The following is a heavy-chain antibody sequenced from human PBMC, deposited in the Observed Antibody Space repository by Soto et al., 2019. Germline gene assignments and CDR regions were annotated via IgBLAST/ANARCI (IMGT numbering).Heavy chain of an antibody. CDR1: GGSISSGDYY. D-gene: IGHD6-6*01. CDR3: ASSQLDPRSYYYYGMDV. J-gene: IGHJ6*02. Sequence: SETLSLTCTVSGGSISSGDYYWSWIRQPPGKGLEWIGYIYYSGSTYYNPSLKNRVTISVDTSKNQFPLKLSSVTAADTAVYYCASSQLDPRSYYYYGMDVWGQGTTVTVSS. V-gene: IGHV4-30-4*01. CDR2: IYYSGST.